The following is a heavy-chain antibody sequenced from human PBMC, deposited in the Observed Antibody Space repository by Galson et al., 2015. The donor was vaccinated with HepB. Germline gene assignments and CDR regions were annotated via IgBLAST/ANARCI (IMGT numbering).Heavy chain of an antibody. V-gene: IGHV3-23*01. Sequence: SLRLSCAASGFTFSSYAMSWVRQAPGKGLEWVSAISGSGGSTYYADSVKGRFTISRDNSKNTLYLQMNSLRAEDTAVYYCAKEEQTQQLVRGYFDYRGQGTLVTVSS. D-gene: IGHD6-13*01. J-gene: IGHJ4*02. CDR3: AKEEQTQQLVRGYFDY. CDR1: GFTFSSYA. CDR2: ISGSGGST.